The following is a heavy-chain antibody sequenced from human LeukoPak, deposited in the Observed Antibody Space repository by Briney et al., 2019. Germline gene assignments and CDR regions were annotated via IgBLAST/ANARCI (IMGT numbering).Heavy chain of an antibody. CDR1: GFSFSSYW. J-gene: IGHJ4*02. CDR2: INIDGSTT. CDR3: VSDHTGHDDY. D-gene: IGHD1-1*01. Sequence: GGSLRLSCAASGFSFSSYWMHWVRQAPGKGLVWVSRINIDGSTTTYADSVKGRFTTSRDNAKNTLSLQMNSLRAEDTAVYYCVSDHTGHDDYWGQGTLVTVSS. V-gene: IGHV3-74*01.